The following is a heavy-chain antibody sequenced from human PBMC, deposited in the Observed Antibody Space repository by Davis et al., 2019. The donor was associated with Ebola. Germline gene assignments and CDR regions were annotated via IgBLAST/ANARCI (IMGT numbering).Heavy chain of an antibody. CDR1: GDSVSGYY. D-gene: IGHD7-27*01. CDR3: ARRDWGGRADNFDH. CDR2: ISGTAHM. J-gene: IGHJ4*02. Sequence: MPSETLSPPCPPPGDSVSGYYCSWIRQPPGKGLEWIGYISGTAHMQSNPSLESRVTISLDTSKKQLSLTLRSLTAADTAMYYWARRDWGGRADNFDHWGQGAPVTGSS. V-gene: IGHV4-59*02.